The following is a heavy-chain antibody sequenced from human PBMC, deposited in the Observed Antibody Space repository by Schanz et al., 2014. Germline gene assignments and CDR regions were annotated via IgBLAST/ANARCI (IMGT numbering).Heavy chain of an antibody. CDR2: ITDSGGST. D-gene: IGHD1-26*01. V-gene: IGHV3-23*01. J-gene: IGHJ3*02. CDR1: EFTFSSYA. CDR3: AKVGPYSGSLGAFDI. Sequence: EVQLLESGGGLVQPGGSLRLSCAASEFTFSSYAMSWVRQAPGKGLEWVSAITDSGGSTYYADSVKGRFTISRDNSKNTLYLQMNSLRAEDSAVYYCAKVGPYSGSLGAFDIWGQGTMVTVSS.